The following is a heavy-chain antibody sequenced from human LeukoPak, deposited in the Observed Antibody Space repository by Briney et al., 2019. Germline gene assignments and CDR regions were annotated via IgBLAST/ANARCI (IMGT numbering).Heavy chain of an antibody. V-gene: IGHV1-2*02. Sequence: ASVKVSCKASGYTFTSYGISWVRQAPGQGLEWMGWINPNSGGTNYAQKFQGRVTMTRDTSISTAYMELSRLRSDDTAVYYCARDGGFGGSNWFDPWGQGTLVTVSS. J-gene: IGHJ5*02. D-gene: IGHD3-16*01. CDR2: INPNSGGT. CDR3: ARDGGFGGSNWFDP. CDR1: GYTFTSYG.